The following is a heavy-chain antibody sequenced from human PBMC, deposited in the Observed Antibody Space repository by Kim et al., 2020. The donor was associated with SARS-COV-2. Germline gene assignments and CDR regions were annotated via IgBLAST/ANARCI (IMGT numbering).Heavy chain of an antibody. J-gene: IGHJ4*02. CDR1: GGTLSNYG. CDR2: IIPLFGTA. CDR3: ARDFSYYYDSSNYIDFDY. Sequence: SVKVSCKASGGTLSNYGISWVRQAPGQGLEWMGGIIPLFGTANYAQKFQGRVTITADESTNTAYMELSSLRSEDTAVYYCARDFSYYYDSSNYIDFDYWGQGTLFTVSS. D-gene: IGHD3-22*01. V-gene: IGHV1-69*13.